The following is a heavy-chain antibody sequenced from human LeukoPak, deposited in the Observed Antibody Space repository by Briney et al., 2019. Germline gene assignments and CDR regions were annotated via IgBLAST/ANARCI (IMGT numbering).Heavy chain of an antibody. J-gene: IGHJ6*03. D-gene: IGHD2-15*01. CDR2: INPNSGGT. V-gene: IGHV1-2*02. CDR3: ATRGLGYCSGGSCPSLGGYYYYYMDV. Sequence: ASVKVSCKASGYTFTGYYMHWVRQAPGQGLEWMGWINPNSGGTNYAQKFQGRVTMTRDTSISTAYMELSRLRSDDTAVYYCATRGLGYCSGGSCPSLGGYYYYYMDVWGKGTTVTISS. CDR1: GYTFTGYY.